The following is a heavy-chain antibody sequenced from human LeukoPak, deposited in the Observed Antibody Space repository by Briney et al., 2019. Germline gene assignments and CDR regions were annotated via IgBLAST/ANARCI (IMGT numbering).Heavy chain of an antibody. CDR1: GFTFSSYA. J-gene: IGHJ4*02. CDR2: IRTTDT. V-gene: IGHV3-23*01. D-gene: IGHD2-21*02. Sequence: GGSLRLSCAASGFTFSSYAMTWVRQAPGKGLEWVSTIRTTDTYYAESVKGRFTISRDNSENTLYLQLNSLRAEDTAVYFCARYCSGGCYPGVDFWGQGTLVTVSS. CDR3: ARYCSGGCYPGVDF.